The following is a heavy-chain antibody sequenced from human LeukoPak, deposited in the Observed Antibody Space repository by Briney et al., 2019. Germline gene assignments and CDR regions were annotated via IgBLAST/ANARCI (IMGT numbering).Heavy chain of an antibody. J-gene: IGHJ5*02. Sequence: PGGSLRLSCAASGFTVSTTYMSWVRQAPGKGLEWVSVIYSGGSTYYADSVKGRFTISRDNSKNTFYLQMNSLRAEDTAVYYCARGVSYGSGSHIGDPWGQGTLVTVSS. D-gene: IGHD3-10*01. V-gene: IGHV3-53*01. CDR1: GFTVSTTY. CDR2: IYSGGST. CDR3: ARGVSYGSGSHIGDP.